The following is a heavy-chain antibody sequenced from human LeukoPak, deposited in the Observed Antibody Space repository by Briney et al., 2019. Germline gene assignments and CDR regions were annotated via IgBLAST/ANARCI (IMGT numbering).Heavy chain of an antibody. J-gene: IGHJ4*02. D-gene: IGHD6-19*01. CDR1: GYSISSGYY. V-gene: IGHV4-38-2*01. CDR2: IYHSGST. Sequence: PSETLSLTCAVSGYSISSGYYWSWIRQPPGKGLEWIGSIYHSGSTYYNPSLKSRVTISVDTSKNQFSLKLSSVTAADTAVYYCARVKYSSGWYFDYWGQGTLVTVYS. CDR3: ARVKYSSGWYFDY.